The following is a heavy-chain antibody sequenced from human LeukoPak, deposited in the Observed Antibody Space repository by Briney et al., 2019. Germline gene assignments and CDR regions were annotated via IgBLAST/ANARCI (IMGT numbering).Heavy chain of an antibody. D-gene: IGHD3-22*01. J-gene: IGHJ4*02. CDR2: INSDGSST. CDR3: ARAMIVVSNQFDY. V-gene: IGHV3-74*01. CDR1: GGSIFSGPYY. Sequence: ETLSLTCTVSGGSIFSGPYYWGWVRQAPGKGLVWVSRINSDGSSTSYADSVKGRFTISRDNAKNTLYLQMNSLRAEDTAVYYCARAMIVVSNQFDYWGQGTLVTVSS.